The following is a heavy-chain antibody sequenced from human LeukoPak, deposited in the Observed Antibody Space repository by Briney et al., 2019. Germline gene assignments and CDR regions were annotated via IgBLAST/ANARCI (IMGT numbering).Heavy chain of an antibody. CDR2: IKQDGSED. D-gene: IGHD6-6*01. CDR3: ARDPYSSTWSYGMDV. V-gene: IGHV3-7*05. CDR1: GFTFSNYW. J-gene: IGHJ6*02. Sequence: PGGSLRLSCAASGFTFSNYWMSWVRQAPGKGLEWVANIKQDGSEDVYVDSLKGRFTISRDNAKNSLFLQMNTLRAEDTAVYYCARDPYSSTWSYGMDVWGQGTTVTVSS.